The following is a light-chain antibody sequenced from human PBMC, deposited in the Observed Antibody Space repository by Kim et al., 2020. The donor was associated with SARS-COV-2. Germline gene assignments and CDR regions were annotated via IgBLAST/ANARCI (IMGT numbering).Light chain of an antibody. V-gene: IGLV1-47*01. J-gene: IGLJ2*01. Sequence: ELTQPPSASGTPGQRVTISCSGSSSNIGSNYVYWYQQLPGTAPKLLIYRNNQRPPGVPDRFSGSKSGTSASLAISGLRSEDEADYYCAAWDDSLSGPVFGGGTQLTVL. CDR2: RNN. CDR1: SSNIGSNY. CDR3: AAWDDSLSGPV.